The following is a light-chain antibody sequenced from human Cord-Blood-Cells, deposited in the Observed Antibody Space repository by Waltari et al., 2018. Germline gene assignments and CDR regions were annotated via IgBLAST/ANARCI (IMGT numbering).Light chain of an antibody. J-gene: IGLJ3*02. Sequence: QSALTQPASVSGSPGQSITISCTGTSSDVGGYNYVSWYQQHPGKAPKLMIYEVSNRPLGVSNRFSGSKSGNTASLTISGLQAEDEADYYCSSYTSSSTHWVFGGGTKLTVL. CDR1: SSDVGGYNY. CDR2: EVS. CDR3: SSYTSSSTHWV. V-gene: IGLV2-14*01.